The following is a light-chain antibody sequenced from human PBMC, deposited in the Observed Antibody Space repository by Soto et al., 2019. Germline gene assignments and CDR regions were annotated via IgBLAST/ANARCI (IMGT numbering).Light chain of an antibody. Sequence: QSVLTQPPSVSGAPWQRVTISCTVISSYLGAGYDVHWYQQLPGTAPKLLIYDNTNRPSGVPDRFSGSKSGTSASLAITGLQAEDEADYYCQSYDRSLSGSRVFGTGTKVTVL. J-gene: IGLJ1*01. V-gene: IGLV1-40*01. CDR1: SSYLGAGYD. CDR3: QSYDRSLSGSRV. CDR2: DNT.